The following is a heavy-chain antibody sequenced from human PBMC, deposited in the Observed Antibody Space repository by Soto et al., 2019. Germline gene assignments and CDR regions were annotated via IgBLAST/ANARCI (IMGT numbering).Heavy chain of an antibody. CDR1: GYTFTSHY. D-gene: IGHD6-19*01. V-gene: IGHV1-2*02. CDR2: INPNSGGT. Sequence: ASVKVSCKASGYTFTSHYMHWVRQAPGQGLEWMGWINPNSGGTNYAQKFQGRVTMTRDTSISTAYMELSRLRSDDTAVYYCARRRIAVASGPVFDYWGQGTLVTVSS. CDR3: ARRRIAVASGPVFDY. J-gene: IGHJ4*02.